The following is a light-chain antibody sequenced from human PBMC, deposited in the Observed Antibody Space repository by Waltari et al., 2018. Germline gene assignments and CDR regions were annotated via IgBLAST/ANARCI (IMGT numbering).Light chain of an antibody. V-gene: IGLV2-8*01. CDR3: SSYAGSATWV. Sequence: QSALTQPPSASGSPGQSVTISCTGTSSDVGAYTYVSWFQQHPGKAPKVILYAVSKRPFGGPDRFSGSQSGNTASLTVAGLQAGDEADYYCSSYAGSATWVFGGGTKLSIL. CDR1: SSDVGAYTY. CDR2: AVS. J-gene: IGLJ3*02.